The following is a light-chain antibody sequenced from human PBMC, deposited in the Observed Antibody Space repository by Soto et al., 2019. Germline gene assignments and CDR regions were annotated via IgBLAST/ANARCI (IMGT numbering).Light chain of an antibody. CDR1: QTISSY. Sequence: DIPMTQSPSSLSASVGDRVTITCRASQTISSYLKWYQQKPGKAPKLLTYAASSLQSGVPSRFSGSGSGTDFTLTISSLQPEDFATYYCQQSYSTGFTFGPGTKVDIK. V-gene: IGKV1-39*01. CDR3: QQSYSTGFT. CDR2: AAS. J-gene: IGKJ3*01.